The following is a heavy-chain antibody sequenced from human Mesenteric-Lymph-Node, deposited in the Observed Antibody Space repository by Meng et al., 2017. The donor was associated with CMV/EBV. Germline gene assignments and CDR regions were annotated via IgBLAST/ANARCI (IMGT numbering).Heavy chain of an antibody. D-gene: IGHD4-23*01. CDR2: INHSGST. V-gene: IGHV4-34*01. CDR3: SGNNSRRENAFDI. Sequence: GSLRLSCAVYGGSFSGYYWSWIRQPPGKGLEWIGEINHSGSTNYNPSLKTRVTISKGTSRNQFSLKLTSVTAADTAVYFCSGNNSRRENAFDIWGRGTMVTVSS. CDR1: GGSFSGYY. J-gene: IGHJ3*02.